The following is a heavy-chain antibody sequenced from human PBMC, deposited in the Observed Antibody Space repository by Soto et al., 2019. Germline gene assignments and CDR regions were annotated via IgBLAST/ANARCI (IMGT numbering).Heavy chain of an antibody. CDR1: GFTFSSYG. CDR3: ARDPAKWLLFPLGAGYYGMDV. Sequence: AGGSLRLSCAASGFTFSSYGMHWVRQAPGKGLEWVAVIWYDGSNKYYADSVKGRFTISRDNSKNTLYLQMNSLRAEDTAVYYCARDPAKWLLFPLGAGYYGMDVWGQGTTVTVSS. CDR2: IWYDGSNK. D-gene: IGHD3-3*01. J-gene: IGHJ6*02. V-gene: IGHV3-33*01.